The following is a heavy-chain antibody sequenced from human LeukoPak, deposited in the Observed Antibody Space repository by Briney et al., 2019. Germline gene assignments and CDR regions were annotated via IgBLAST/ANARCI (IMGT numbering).Heavy chain of an antibody. J-gene: IGHJ4*02. CDR3: TKDRTDWNQGYFDY. CDR2: VNSDGSST. D-gene: IGHD1-1*01. V-gene: IGHV3-74*01. Sequence: PGGSLRLSCAASGFTFSSSWMHWVRQAPGKGLVWVSRVNSDGSSTYYADSVKGRFTISRDNSENTLYLQMNSLRVEDTAMYYCTKDRTDWNQGYFDYWGRGTQVTVSS. CDR1: GFTFSSSW.